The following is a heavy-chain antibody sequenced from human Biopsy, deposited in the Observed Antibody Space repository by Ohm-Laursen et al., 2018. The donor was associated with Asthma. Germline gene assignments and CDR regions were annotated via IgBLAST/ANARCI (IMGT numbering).Heavy chain of an antibody. D-gene: IGHD2-2*01. CDR2: INSVFGTT. V-gene: IGHV1-69*13. CDR1: GGTFNTYV. Sequence: GASVKVSCKSLGGTFNTYVIGWVRQASGQGLEWMGGINSVFGTTTYPQKFQDRVTITADDSTSTVYMELSSPRSEDTAVYYCARKAGSCISRTCYSLDFWGQGTLVTVSS. CDR3: ARKAGSCISRTCYSLDF. J-gene: IGHJ4*02.